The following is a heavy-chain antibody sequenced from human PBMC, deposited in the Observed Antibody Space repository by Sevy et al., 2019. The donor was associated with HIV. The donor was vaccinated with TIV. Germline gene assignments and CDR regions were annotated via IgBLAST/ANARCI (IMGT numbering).Heavy chain of an antibody. Sequence: GGSLRLSCAASGFTFSSFWMSWVRQAPGTGLEWVANIKQDGSEKYYVDSVKGRFTISRDNAKNSLYLQMNSLRAEDTAVYYCARERGISFIVGATTGAFDIWGHGTMVTVSS. J-gene: IGHJ3*02. CDR2: IKQDGSEK. CDR3: ARERGISFIVGATTGAFDI. V-gene: IGHV3-7*01. CDR1: GFTFSSFW. D-gene: IGHD1-26*01.